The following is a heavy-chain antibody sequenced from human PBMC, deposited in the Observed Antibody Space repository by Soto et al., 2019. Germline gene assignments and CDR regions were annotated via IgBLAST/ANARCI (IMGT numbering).Heavy chain of an antibody. Sequence: QVQLVQSGAEVKKPGASVKVSCKASGYTFTSYAMHWVRQAPGQRLEWMGWINAGNGNTKYSQKFQGRVTITRDTSASTAYMELSSLRSEDTAVYDCARGVAGPLHWFDPWGQGTLVTVSS. J-gene: IGHJ5*02. CDR1: GYTFTSYA. V-gene: IGHV1-3*01. D-gene: IGHD6-19*01. CDR3: ARGVAGPLHWFDP. CDR2: INAGNGNT.